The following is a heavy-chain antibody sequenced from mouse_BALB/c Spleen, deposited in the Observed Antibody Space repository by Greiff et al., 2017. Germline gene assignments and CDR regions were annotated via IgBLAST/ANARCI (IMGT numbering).Heavy chain of an antibody. CDR2: VNPNNGGT. CDR3: ERTSSWYAREY. V-gene: IGHV1-18*01. Sequence: VQLQQSGPDLVTPGASVKISCKASGYSFTGYYMHWVKQSHGKSLEWIGRVNPNNGGTSYNQKFKGKAILTVDKSSSTAYMELRSLTSEDTAVYYCERTSSWYAREYWGQGTSVTVST. D-gene: IGHD1-1*01. CDR1: GYSFTGYY. J-gene: IGHJ4*01.